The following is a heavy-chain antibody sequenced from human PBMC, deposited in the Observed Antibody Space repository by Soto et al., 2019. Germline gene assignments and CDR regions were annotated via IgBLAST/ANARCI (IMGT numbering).Heavy chain of an antibody. J-gene: IGHJ6*02. V-gene: IGHV3-7*03. CDR1: GFTFSSYW. CDR3: ARGPRWLLQLYYHYGMDV. D-gene: IGHD3-22*01. Sequence: GGSLRLSCAASGFTFSSYWMSWVRQAPGKGLEWVANIKQDGSEKYYVDSVKGRFTISRDNAKNSLYLQMNSLRAEDTAVYYCARGPRWLLQLYYHYGMDVWGQGTTVTVSS. CDR2: IKQDGSEK.